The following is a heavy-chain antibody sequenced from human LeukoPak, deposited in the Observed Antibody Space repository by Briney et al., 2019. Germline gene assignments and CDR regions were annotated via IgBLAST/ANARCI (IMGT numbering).Heavy chain of an antibody. CDR2: ISGSGGST. Sequence: GGSLRLSCAASGFTFSSYAMSWVRQAPGKGLEWVSAISGSGGSTYYADSVKGRFTISRDNSKNALYLQMNSLRVEDTAVYYCAKDMVRGVMVDGYFGYWGQGTLVTVSS. J-gene: IGHJ4*02. V-gene: IGHV3-23*01. CDR1: GFTFSSYA. CDR3: AKDMVRGVMVDGYFGY. D-gene: IGHD3-10*01.